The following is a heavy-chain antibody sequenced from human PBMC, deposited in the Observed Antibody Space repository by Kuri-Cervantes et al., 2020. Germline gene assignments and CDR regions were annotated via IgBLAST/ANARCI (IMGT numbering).Heavy chain of an antibody. V-gene: IGHV3-30-3*01. CDR2: ISYDGSNK. CDR3: ARDSSPSDY. Sequence: GGSLRLSCAASGFTFSSYAMHWVRQAPGKGLEWVAVISYDGSNKYYADSVKGRFTISRDNSKNTLYLQMNSLRDEDTAVYYCARDSSPSDYWGQGTLVTVSS. CDR1: GFTFSSYA. J-gene: IGHJ4*02.